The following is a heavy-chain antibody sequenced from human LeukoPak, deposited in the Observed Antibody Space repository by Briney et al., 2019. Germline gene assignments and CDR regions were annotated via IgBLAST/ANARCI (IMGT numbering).Heavy chain of an antibody. J-gene: IGHJ3*02. Sequence: GGSLRLSCAASGFTFSSYEMNWVRQAPGKGLKWVSYISRSGSTIYYADSVKGRFTISRDNAKNSLYLQVNSLRAEDTAVYYCARGRPGAFDIWGQGTMVTVSS. CDR2: ISRSGSTI. V-gene: IGHV3-48*03. CDR1: GFTFSSYE. CDR3: ARGRPGAFDI.